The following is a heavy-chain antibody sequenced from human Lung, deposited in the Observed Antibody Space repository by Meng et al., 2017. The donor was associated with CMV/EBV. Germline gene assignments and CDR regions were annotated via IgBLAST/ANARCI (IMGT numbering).Heavy chain of an antibody. CDR2: INPNPNFDDT. D-gene: IGHD2-21*01. J-gene: IGHJ3*02. Sequence: ASXXVSXQASGYTFIGYHIHWVRQAPGQGLEWMGWINPNPNFDDTAYAQKFQGRVTITRDMSISTAYMELTRLRPDDTAVYYCARVQFLEKQNDAFNIWGQGTXVTVSS. CDR3: ARVQFLEKQNDAFNI. CDR1: GYTFIGYH. V-gene: IGHV1-2*02.